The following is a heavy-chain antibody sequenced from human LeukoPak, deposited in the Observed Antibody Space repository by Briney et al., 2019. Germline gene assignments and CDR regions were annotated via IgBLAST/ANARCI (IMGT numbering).Heavy chain of an antibody. CDR1: GGSISSGSYY. CDR3: ARDVVVPAALSYYMDV. V-gene: IGHV4-61*02. J-gene: IGHJ6*03. D-gene: IGHD2-2*01. Sequence: SETLSLTCTVSGGSISSGSYYWSWIRQPAGKALEWIGRIYTSGSTNYNPSLKSRVTISVDTSKNQFSLKLSSVTAADTAVYYCARDVVVPAALSYYMDVWGKGTTVTVSS. CDR2: IYTSGST.